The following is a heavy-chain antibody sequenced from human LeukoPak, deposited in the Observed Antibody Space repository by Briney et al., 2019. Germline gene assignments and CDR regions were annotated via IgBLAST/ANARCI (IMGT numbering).Heavy chain of an antibody. CDR1: GLTVRNNY. D-gene: IGHD2-21*02. CDR2: IYGGGTT. CDR3: ARSLGGDSTY. V-gene: IGHV3-53*01. J-gene: IGHJ4*02. Sequence: GGSLRLSCAASGLTVRNNYMSWVRQAPGKGLEWVSVIYGGGTTVYADSVKGRFTISRDSSKNTVYLQMNSLRAEDTAVYYCARSLGGDSTYWGQGTLVTVSS.